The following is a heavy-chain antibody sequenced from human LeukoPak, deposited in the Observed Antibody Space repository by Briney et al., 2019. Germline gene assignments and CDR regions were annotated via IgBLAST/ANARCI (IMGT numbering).Heavy chain of an antibody. CDR1: GYSFTNYW. CDR3: ATLAYSSSSKVDY. V-gene: IGHV5-51*01. D-gene: IGHD6-6*01. J-gene: IGHJ4*02. Sequence: GESLKISCKVSGYSFTNYWIAWVRQMPGKGLNWMGIIYPPDSDTRYSPSFQGQVTISVDNSVSTAYLQWSSLKASDTAMYFCATLAYSSSSKVDYWGQGTLVTVSS. CDR2: IYPPDSDT.